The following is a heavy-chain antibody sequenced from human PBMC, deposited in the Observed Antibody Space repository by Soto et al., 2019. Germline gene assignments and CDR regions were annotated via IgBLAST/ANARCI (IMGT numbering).Heavy chain of an antibody. D-gene: IGHD6-19*01. CDR2: ISGSGGTT. V-gene: IGHV3-23*01. CDR1: GFTFSSYA. CDR3: AKTANGWFSAFDI. Sequence: EVQLLESGGGLVQPGGSLRLSCAASGFTFSSYAMSWVRQAPGKGLEWVSAISGSGGTTYYADSVKGRFTFSRDNSTNTLYLQMNSLRAEDTGVYYCAKTANGWFSAFDIWGQGTMVTVSS. J-gene: IGHJ3*02.